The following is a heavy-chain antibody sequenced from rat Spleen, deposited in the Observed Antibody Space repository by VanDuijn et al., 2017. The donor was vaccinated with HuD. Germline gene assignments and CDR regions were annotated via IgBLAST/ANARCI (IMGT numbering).Heavy chain of an antibody. J-gene: IGHJ2*01. Sequence: EVQLVESDGGLVQPGRSLKLSCAASGFTFSDYYMAWVRQAPTKGLEWVATISYDGSSTYYRDSVKGRFTISRDNAKSTLYLQMDSLRSEDTATYYCARERANLQWFDYWGQGVMVTVSS. D-gene: IGHD1-1*01. CDR3: ARERANLQWFDY. CDR1: GFTFSDYY. CDR2: ISYDGSST. V-gene: IGHV5-29*01.